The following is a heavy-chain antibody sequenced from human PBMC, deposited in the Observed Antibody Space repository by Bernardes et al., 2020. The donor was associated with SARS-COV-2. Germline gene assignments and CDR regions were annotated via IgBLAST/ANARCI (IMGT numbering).Heavy chain of an antibody. D-gene: IGHD3-22*01. Sequence: ASVKVSCKASGYTFSAFGIIWVREAPGQGLEWMGWISPYNGNTNSAQKLQGRLTMTTDASTSTAYMELRSLRSDDTAVYYCAREVASTGYYYGYFDPWGQGTLVTVSS. CDR1: GYTFSAFG. CDR3: AREVASTGYYYGYFDP. CDR2: ISPYNGNT. V-gene: IGHV1-18*01. J-gene: IGHJ5*02.